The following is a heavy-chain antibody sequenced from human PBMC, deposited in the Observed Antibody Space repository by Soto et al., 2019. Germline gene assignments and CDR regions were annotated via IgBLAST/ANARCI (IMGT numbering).Heavy chain of an antibody. CDR3: ARSYYYDSSGYSAYYYYYGMDV. V-gene: IGHV4-31*03. Sequence: SETLSLTCTVSGGSISSFCYYWSWIRQHPGKGLEWIGYIYYSGSTYYNPSLKSRVTISVDTSKNQFSLKLSSVTAADTAVYYCARSYYYDSSGYSAYYYYYGMDVWGQGTTVTVSS. D-gene: IGHD3-22*01. J-gene: IGHJ6*02. CDR1: GGSISSFCYY. CDR2: IYYSGST.